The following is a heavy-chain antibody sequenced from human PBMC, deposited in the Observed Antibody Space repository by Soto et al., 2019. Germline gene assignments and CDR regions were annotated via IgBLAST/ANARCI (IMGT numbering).Heavy chain of an antibody. Sequence: QVQLEESGPGLVKPAETLSLTCTVSGGSISSHYWSWVRQAPGKGLEWIGCIYYRGNTFYNPSLKCRGTISVDTSNTQFSLKLDCVAPADTAVYYCARDGRGESGIAVWGQGTEVTVSS. CDR2: IYYRGNT. D-gene: IGHD1-26*01. J-gene: IGHJ6*02. V-gene: IGHV4-59*11. CDR3: ARDGRGESGIAV. CDR1: GGSISSHY.